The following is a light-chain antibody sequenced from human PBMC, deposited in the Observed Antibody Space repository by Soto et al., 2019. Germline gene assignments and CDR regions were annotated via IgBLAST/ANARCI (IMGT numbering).Light chain of an antibody. CDR2: EVS. J-gene: IGLJ3*02. CDR3: ISYTNSNTLQWV. CDR1: SSDVGGYNY. Sequence: QSVLTQPASVSGSPGQSITISCTGTSSDVGGYNYVSWYQQHPGKAPKLMIYEVSNRPSGVSNRFSGSKSGNTASLTISGLPAEDEANYYCISYTNSNTLQWVFGGGTKLTVL. V-gene: IGLV2-14*01.